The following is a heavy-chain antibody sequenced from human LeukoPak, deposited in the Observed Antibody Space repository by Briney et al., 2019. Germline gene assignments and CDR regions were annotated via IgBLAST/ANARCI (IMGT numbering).Heavy chain of an antibody. CDR3: ASVTAPLDY. CDR2: ISASGSPI. Sequence: GGSLRLSCEASGFSFSSYEMNWVRQAPGKGLEWVSYISASGSPIYYADSVKGRFTISKDNAKNSLYLQMNSLRAEDTALYYCASVTAPLDYWGQGTLVIVSS. D-gene: IGHD2-21*02. CDR1: GFSFSSYE. V-gene: IGHV3-48*03. J-gene: IGHJ4*02.